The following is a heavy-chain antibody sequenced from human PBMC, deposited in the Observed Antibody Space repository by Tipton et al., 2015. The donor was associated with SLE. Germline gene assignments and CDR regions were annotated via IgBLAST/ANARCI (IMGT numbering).Heavy chain of an antibody. CDR1: GFTFSSYG. D-gene: IGHD3-10*01. CDR3: AKAPYGSGSYSLDY. J-gene: IGHJ4*02. Sequence: SGFTFSSYGMHWVRQAPGKGLEWVAVIWYDGSNKYYADSVKGRFTISRDNSKNTLYLQMNSLRAEDTAVYYCAKAPYGSGSYSLDYWGQGTLVTVSS. CDR2: IWYDGSNK. V-gene: IGHV3-33*06.